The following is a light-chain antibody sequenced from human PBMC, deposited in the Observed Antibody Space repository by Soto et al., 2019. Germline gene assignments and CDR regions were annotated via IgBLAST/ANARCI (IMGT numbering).Light chain of an antibody. CDR2: YDS. CDR3: QVWDSSSDHPYV. Sequence: VLTQPPSVSVAPGKTARITCGGNNIGSKSVHWYQQKPGQAPVLVIYYDSDRPSGIPERFSGSNSGNTATLTISRVEAGDEADYYCQVWDSSSDHPYVFGTGTQLTVL. V-gene: IGLV3-21*04. CDR1: NIGSKS. J-gene: IGLJ1*01.